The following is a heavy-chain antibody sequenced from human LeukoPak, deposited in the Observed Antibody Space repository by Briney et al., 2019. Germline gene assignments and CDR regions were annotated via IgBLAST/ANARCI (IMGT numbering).Heavy chain of an antibody. Sequence: ASVKVSCKASGYTFTSYGISWVRQAPGQGLEWMGWISGYNDNANYAQKLQGRVTMTTDTSTTTAYMELRSLKSDDTAVYYCARASSIGAPDYWGQGTLVTVSS. D-gene: IGHD4/OR15-4a*01. CDR1: GYTFTSYG. CDR2: ISGYNDNA. J-gene: IGHJ4*02. CDR3: ARASSIGAPDY. V-gene: IGHV1-18*01.